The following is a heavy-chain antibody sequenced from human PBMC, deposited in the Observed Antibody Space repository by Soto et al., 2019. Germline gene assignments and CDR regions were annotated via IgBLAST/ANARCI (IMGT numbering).Heavy chain of an antibody. CDR3: AKYSGSFPVYNGLSV. Sequence: EVRLLESGGGLVQPGGSLRLSCAASGFPFSTTAMNWVRQAPGKGLEWVSLISGSSDVAYYAESVKGWFTSSRDNSKNVLYLQMKSLRVEDTAVYYCAKYSGSFPVYNGLSVWGQGTTVFVSS. CDR1: GFPFSTTA. D-gene: IGHD1-26*01. V-gene: IGHV3-23*01. J-gene: IGHJ6*02. CDR2: ISGSSDVA.